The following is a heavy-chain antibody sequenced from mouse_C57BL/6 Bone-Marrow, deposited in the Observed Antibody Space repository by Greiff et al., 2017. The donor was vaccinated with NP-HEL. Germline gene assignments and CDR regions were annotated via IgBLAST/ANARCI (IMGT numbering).Heavy chain of an antibody. CDR2: IYPGSGST. Sequence: QVQLQQPGAELVKPGASVKMSCKASGYTFTSYWITWVKQRPGQGLEWIGDIYPGSGSTNYNEKFKSKATLTVDTSSSTAYMQLSSLTSEDSAVYYCARGKLGKGLYAMDYWGQGTSVTVSS. D-gene: IGHD4-1*01. J-gene: IGHJ4*01. V-gene: IGHV1-55*01. CDR3: ARGKLGKGLYAMDY. CDR1: GYTFTSYW.